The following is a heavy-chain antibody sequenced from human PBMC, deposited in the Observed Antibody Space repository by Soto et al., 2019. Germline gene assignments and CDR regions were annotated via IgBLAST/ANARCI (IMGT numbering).Heavy chain of an antibody. CDR1: GFTFNTYD. D-gene: IGHD2-21*01. J-gene: IGHJ5*02. CDR3: VRSGTARLLRHSWFDT. V-gene: IGHV3-21*01. Sequence: EVQLVESGGGLVKPGGSLRLSCAASGFTFNTYDMNWVRQAPGKGLEWVSSITTSSAYIYYADSLKGRITISRDNAKNSLFLQMNSLRAEDTAVYYCVRSGTARLLRHSWFDTWGQGTVVIVSS. CDR2: ITTSSAYI.